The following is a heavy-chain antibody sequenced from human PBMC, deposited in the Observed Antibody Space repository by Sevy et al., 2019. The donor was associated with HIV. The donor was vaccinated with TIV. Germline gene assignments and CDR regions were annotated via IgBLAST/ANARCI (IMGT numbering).Heavy chain of an antibody. V-gene: IGHV3-48*02. CDR3: ARTCGGDCYSRDAFDI. CDR2: ISSSSSTI. J-gene: IGHJ3*02. CDR1: GFTFSSYS. Sequence: GGSLRLSCAASGFTFSSYSMNWVRQAPGKGLEWVSYISSSSSTIYYADSVKGRFTISRDNAKNSLYLQMNSLRDEDTAVYYCARTCGGDCYSRDAFDIWGQGTMVTVS. D-gene: IGHD2-21*02.